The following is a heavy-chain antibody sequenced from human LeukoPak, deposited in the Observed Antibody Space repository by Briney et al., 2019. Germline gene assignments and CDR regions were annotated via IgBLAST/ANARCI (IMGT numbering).Heavy chain of an antibody. D-gene: IGHD2-2*01. V-gene: IGHV4-4*07. CDR2: IYTSGST. Sequence: SETLSLTCTVSGGSISSYYWSWIRQPAGKGLEWIGRIYTSGSTNYNPSLKSRVTMSVDTSKNQFSLKLSSVTAADTAVYYCARGGGVVPAAIFWFDPWGQGTLVTVSS. CDR1: GGSISSYY. CDR3: ARGGGVVPAAIFWFDP. J-gene: IGHJ5*02.